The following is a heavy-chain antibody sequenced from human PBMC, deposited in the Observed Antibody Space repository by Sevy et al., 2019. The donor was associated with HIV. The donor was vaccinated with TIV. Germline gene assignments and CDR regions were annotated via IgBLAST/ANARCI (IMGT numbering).Heavy chain of an antibody. V-gene: IGHV1-2*02. Sequence: ASVKVSCKASGYTFTGYYMHWVRQAPGQGLEWMGWINPNSGGTNYAQKFQGRVTMTRDTSISTAYMELSRLRSDDTAVYYCARDLGFRLRENWFDPWGQGTLVTISS. CDR1: GYTFTGYY. CDR2: INPNSGGT. CDR3: ARDLGFRLRENWFDP. J-gene: IGHJ5*02. D-gene: IGHD5-12*01.